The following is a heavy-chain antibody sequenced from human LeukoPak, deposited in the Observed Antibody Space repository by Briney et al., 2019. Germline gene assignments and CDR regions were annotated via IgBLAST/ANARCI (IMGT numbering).Heavy chain of an antibody. CDR3: AKDSTYYDILTGYGSRNWFDP. CDR1: GFTFSSYG. Sequence: GGSLRLSCAASGFTFSSYGMHWVRQAPGKGLEWVAVISYDGSNKYYADSVKGRFTISRDNSKNTLYLQMNSLRAEDTAVYYCAKDSTYYDILTGYGSRNWFDPWGQGTLVTVSS. D-gene: IGHD3-9*01. V-gene: IGHV3-30*18. CDR2: ISYDGSNK. J-gene: IGHJ5*02.